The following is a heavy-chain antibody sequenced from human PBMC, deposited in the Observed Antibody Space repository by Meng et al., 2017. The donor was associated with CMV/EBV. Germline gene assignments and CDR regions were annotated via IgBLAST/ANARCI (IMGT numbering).Heavy chain of an antibody. CDR2: ISAYNGNT. V-gene: IGHV1-18*01. Sequence: GESLKVSCKASGYTFTSYGISWVRQAPGQGLEWMGWISAYNGNTNYAQKLQGGVTMTTDTSTSTAYMELRSLRSDDTAVYYCARDSTAAIPNPFDYWGQGTLVTVSS. J-gene: IGHJ4*02. CDR3: ARDSTAAIPNPFDY. CDR1: GYTFTSYG. D-gene: IGHD2-2*02.